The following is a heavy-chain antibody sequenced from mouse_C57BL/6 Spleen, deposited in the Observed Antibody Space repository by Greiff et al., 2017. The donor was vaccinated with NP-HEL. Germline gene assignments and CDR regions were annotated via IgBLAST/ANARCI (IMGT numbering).Heavy chain of an antibody. V-gene: IGHV1-82*01. D-gene: IGHD1-1*01. Sequence: QVQLQQSGPELVKPGASVKISCKASGYAFSSSWMNWVKQRPGKGLEWIGRIYPGDGDTNYNGKFKGKATLTAEKSSSTAYMQLSSLTSEDSAVYCCAREGYYGSWDFDYWGQGTTLTVSS. CDR1: GYAFSSSW. CDR2: IYPGDGDT. J-gene: IGHJ2*01. CDR3: AREGYYGSWDFDY.